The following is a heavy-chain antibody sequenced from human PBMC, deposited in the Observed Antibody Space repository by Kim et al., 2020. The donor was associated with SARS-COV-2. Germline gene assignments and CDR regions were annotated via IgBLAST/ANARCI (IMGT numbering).Heavy chain of an antibody. CDR2: ISYDGSNK. CDR1: GFTFSSYA. CDR3: ARDRGGSYSHYFDY. Sequence: GGSLRLSCAASGFTFSSYAMHWVRQAPGKGLEWVAVISYDGSNKYYADSVKGRFTISRDNSKNTLYLQMNSLRAEDTAVYYCARDRGGSYSHYFDYWGQGSLVTVSP. D-gene: IGHD1-26*01. J-gene: IGHJ4*02. V-gene: IGHV3-30*04.